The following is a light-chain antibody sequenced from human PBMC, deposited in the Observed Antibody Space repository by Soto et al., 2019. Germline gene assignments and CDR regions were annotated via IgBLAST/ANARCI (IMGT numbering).Light chain of an antibody. V-gene: IGKV1-5*03. CDR2: KAS. J-gene: IGKJ1*01. CDR1: QSISSW. CDR3: QQXXXYST. Sequence: DIQMTQSPSTLSASVGDRVTITCRASQSISSWLAWYQQKPGKAPKLLIYKASSLESGVPSRFSGSGSGTEFTLTXXXXXXDDFATYYCQQXXXYSTFGQ.